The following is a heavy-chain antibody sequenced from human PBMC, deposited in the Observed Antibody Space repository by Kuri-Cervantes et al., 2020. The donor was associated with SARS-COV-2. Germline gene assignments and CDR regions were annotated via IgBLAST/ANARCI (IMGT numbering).Heavy chain of an antibody. CDR1: SDSITSYY. CDR2: IYYSGST. D-gene: IGHD4-17*01. CDR3: ARYGPPRYYFDY. V-gene: IGHV4-39*07. J-gene: IGHJ4*02. Sequence: GSLRLSCTVSSDSITSYYWGWIRQPPGKGLEWIGSIYYSGSTYYNPSLKSRVTISVDTSKNQFSLKLSSVTAADTAVYYCARYGPPRYYFDYWGQGTLVTVSS.